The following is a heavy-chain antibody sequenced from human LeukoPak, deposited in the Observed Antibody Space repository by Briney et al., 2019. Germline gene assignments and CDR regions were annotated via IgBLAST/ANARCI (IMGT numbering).Heavy chain of an antibody. D-gene: IGHD2-15*01. CDR3: ARRFCSGGSCYSYDY. CDR1: GYTCSTYY. V-gene: IGHV1-46*01. CDR2: IDPSGGST. Sequence: HVASVKVSCKASGYTCSTYYMHWVRQAPGQGVEWMGVIDPSGGSTNYARKFQGRVTMTSDTSTSTGYMELSSLRSEDTAVYYGARRFCSGGSCYSYDYWGQGTLVTVSS. J-gene: IGHJ4*02.